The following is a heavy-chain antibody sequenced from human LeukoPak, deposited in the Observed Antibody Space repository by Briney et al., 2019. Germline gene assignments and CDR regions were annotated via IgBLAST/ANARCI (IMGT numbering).Heavy chain of an antibody. CDR2: IYSGGST. V-gene: IGHV3-53*01. J-gene: IGHJ1*01. CDR3: ASMYFSQYLQH. D-gene: IGHD2-8*01. CDR1: GFTVNSNY. Sequence: QPGGSLRLSCAASGFTVNSNYMSWVRQAPGKVLEWFSVIYSGGSTYYADSVKGRFTISRDNSKNTLYLQMNSLRAEDTAVYYCASMYFSQYLQHWGQGTLVTVSS.